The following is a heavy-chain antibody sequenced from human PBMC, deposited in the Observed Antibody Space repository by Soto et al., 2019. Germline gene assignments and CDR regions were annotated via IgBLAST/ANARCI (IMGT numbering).Heavy chain of an antibody. J-gene: IGHJ5*02. D-gene: IGHD3-9*01. CDR2: IYWNDDK. CDR1: GFSLSTSGVG. CDR3: ARGLHYDILTGSSWFDP. Sequence: GSGPTLVNPTQTLTLTCTFSGFSLSTSGVGVGWIRQPPGKALEWLALIYWNDDKRYSPSLKSRLTITKDTSKNQVVLTMTNMDPVDTATYYCARGLHYDILTGSSWFDPWGQGTLVTVSS. V-gene: IGHV2-5*01.